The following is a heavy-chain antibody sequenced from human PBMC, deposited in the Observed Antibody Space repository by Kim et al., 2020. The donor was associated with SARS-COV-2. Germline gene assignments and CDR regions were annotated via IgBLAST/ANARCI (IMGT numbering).Heavy chain of an antibody. V-gene: IGHV3-7*05. D-gene: IGHD6-13*01. J-gene: IGHJ4*02. CDR2: IKKDGSEK. Sequence: GGSLRLSCAASGFSFSNYWMSWVRQAPGKGLEWVAIIKKDGSEKYYVDSMKGRFTISRDNAKKSVYLNMNSLRAEDTAVYYCARDRVDSSSLDYWGQGTLVTVSS. CDR3: ARDRVDSSSLDY. CDR1: GFSFSNYW.